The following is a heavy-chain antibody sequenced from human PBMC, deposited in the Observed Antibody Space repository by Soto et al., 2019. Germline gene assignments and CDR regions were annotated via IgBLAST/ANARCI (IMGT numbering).Heavy chain of an antibody. CDR2: VIPFLGKT. V-gene: IGHV1-69*10. J-gene: IGHJ6*03. CDR1: GGTISNHS. Sequence: SSVKVSCKDSGGTISNHSNPWVRQAPGQRLEWVGGVIPFLGKTNFAQKFQGRVTLTAGRSTNPAYMELTSLTSDHTAVYYCARATGGNDSGGNYMDVWGTGTTVTVSS. CDR3: ARATGGNDSGGNYMDV. D-gene: IGHD2-8*02.